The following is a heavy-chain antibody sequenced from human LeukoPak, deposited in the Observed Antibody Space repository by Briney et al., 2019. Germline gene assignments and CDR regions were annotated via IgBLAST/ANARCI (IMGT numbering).Heavy chain of an antibody. Sequence: GGSLRLSCAASGFTFSAYALSWVRQSPGKALEWVSSITASGDSTFYADSVKGRFAISRDQSKSRLNLQMDSLSAEDTATYYCVRSTINNFDYWGQGTLVTVSS. CDR1: GFTFSAYA. D-gene: IGHD1-1*01. V-gene: IGHV3-23*01. J-gene: IGHJ4*02. CDR3: VRSTINNFDY. CDR2: ITASGDST.